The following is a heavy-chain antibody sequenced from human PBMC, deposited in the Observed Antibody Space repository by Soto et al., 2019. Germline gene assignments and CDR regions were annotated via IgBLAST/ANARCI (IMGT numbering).Heavy chain of an antibody. V-gene: IGHV1-46*01. Sequence: ASVKVSCKASGYTFFKYFIHWVRQAPGQGLEWIGIINPSRGSATYGPIFQGRVSLTTDMPTSTVYMELSSLRSEDTAIYYCARPLIGNTIDLWGQGTSVT. CDR1: GYTFFKYF. CDR3: ARPLIGNTIDL. J-gene: IGHJ3*01. D-gene: IGHD1-7*01. CDR2: INPSRGSA.